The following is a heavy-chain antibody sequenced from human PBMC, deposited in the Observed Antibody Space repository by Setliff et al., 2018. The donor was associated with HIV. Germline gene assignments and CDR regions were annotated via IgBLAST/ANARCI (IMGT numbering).Heavy chain of an antibody. V-gene: IGHV5-51*01. CDR3: ARHITGISFFSYMDV. Sequence: GESLKISCKGSGYSFTNYWIGWVRQTPEKGLEWVGVIYPTDSHTTYSPSFQGRVTISVDMSISTAYLQWSSLKASDTAMYYCARHITGISFFSYMDVWGTGTTVTVS. CDR1: GYSFTNYW. D-gene: IGHD1-20*01. J-gene: IGHJ6*03. CDR2: IYPTDSHT.